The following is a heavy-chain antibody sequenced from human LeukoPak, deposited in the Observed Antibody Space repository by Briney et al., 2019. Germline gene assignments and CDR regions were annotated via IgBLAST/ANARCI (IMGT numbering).Heavy chain of an antibody. Sequence: SLRLSCAGSGFTVSSNYMSWVRQAPGKGLEWGSVIYSGGNTYYADSVKGRFTISRDNSKNTVYLQMNSLRVEDTAVYYCATETGSSALSFDYWGQGTLVTVSS. J-gene: IGHJ4*02. CDR3: ATETGSSALSFDY. V-gene: IGHV3-53*01. D-gene: IGHD3-10*01. CDR1: GFTVSSNY. CDR2: IYSGGNT.